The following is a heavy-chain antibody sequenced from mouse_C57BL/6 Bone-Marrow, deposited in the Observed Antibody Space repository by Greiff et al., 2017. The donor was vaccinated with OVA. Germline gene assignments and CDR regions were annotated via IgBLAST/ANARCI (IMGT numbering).Heavy chain of an antibody. Sequence: DVKLVESGAELVRPGASVKLSCTASGFNITDDYMHWVKPRPAQGLAWIGWIDPENGDTEYASKFQGKATITADTSANTAYLQLSSLTSEDTAVYYGTTDDDYAMDDWGQGTSVTVSS. CDR3: TTDDDYAMDD. J-gene: IGHJ4*01. CDR2: IDPENGDT. V-gene: IGHV14-4*01. CDR1: GFNITDDY. D-gene: IGHD2-3*01.